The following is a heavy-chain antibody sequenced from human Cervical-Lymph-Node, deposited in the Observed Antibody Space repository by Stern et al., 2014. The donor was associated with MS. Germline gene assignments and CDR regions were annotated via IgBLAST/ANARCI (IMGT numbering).Heavy chain of an antibody. CDR3: ALDLGVGPTVY. J-gene: IGHJ4*02. D-gene: IGHD1-26*01. CDR2: IITIHDTT. V-gene: IGHV1-69*06. CDR1: GGTFSNSG. Sequence: VQLVESGPEVRRPGSSGKVSCKASGGTFSNSGISWVRQAPGKGLEWMGGIITIHDTTNYAQKLHGRVTITADRSTTTAYMELRSLNSDDTAVYYCALDLGVGPTVYWGQGTLVTVSS.